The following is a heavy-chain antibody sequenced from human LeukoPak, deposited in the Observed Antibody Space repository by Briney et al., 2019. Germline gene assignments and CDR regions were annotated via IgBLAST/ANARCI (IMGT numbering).Heavy chain of an antibody. CDR3: ARGPPTPYSSSSHYFDY. D-gene: IGHD6-6*01. V-gene: IGHV3-30*02. Sequence: GGSLRLSCAASGFTFSTYGMHWVRQAPGKGLEWVAFIRYDGSNKYYADSVKGRFTISRDNSKNTVYLQMNSLRAEDTAVYYCARGPPTPYSSSSHYFDYWGQGTLVTVSS. J-gene: IGHJ4*02. CDR2: IRYDGSNK. CDR1: GFTFSTYG.